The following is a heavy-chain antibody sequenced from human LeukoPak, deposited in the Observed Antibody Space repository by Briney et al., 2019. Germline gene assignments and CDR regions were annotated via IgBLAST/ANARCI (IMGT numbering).Heavy chain of an antibody. CDR3: ARHCSGGSCYRGWESWFDP. J-gene: IGHJ5*02. CDR1: GFTFSSYW. Sequence: PGGSLRLSCAASGFTFSSYWMSWVRQAPGKGLEWVANIKQDGSEKYYVDSVKGRLTISRDNAKNSLYLQMNSLRAEDTAVYYCARHCSGGSCYRGWESWFDPWGQGTLVTVSS. D-gene: IGHD2-15*01. CDR2: IKQDGSEK. V-gene: IGHV3-7*01.